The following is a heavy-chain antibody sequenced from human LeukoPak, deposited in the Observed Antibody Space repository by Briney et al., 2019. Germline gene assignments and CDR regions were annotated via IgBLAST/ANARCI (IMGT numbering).Heavy chain of an antibody. J-gene: IGHJ4*02. D-gene: IGHD3-10*01. V-gene: IGHV5-51*01. CDR2: IYPGDSDT. CDR1: GYSFTSYW. Sequence: GESLKISCQGSGYSFTSYWIGWVRQMPGKGLEWMGIIYPGDSDTRYGPSFQGQVTISADKSISTAYLQWSSLKASDTAMYYCARHYYGSGSYYNKPFDYWGQGTLVTVSS. CDR3: ARHYYGSGSYYNKPFDY.